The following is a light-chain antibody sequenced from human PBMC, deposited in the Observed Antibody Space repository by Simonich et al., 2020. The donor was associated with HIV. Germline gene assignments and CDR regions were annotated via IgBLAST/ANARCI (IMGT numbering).Light chain of an antibody. J-gene: IGKJ5*01. V-gene: IGKV4-1*01. CDR1: QSVLYSSNNKNY. CDR3: QQYYDTPIT. Sequence: DIVMTQSPDSLAVSLGERATINCKSSQSVLYSSNNKNYLAWYQQKPGQPPKLLIYCASTRESGVPDRFSGSGSGTDFTLTISSLQAEDVAVYYCQQYYDTPITFGQGTRLEIK. CDR2: CAS.